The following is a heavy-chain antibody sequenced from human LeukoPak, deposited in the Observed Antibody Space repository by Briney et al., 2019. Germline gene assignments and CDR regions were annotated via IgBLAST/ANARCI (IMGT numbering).Heavy chain of an antibody. V-gene: IGHV3-11*06. CDR3: AREMDTAMVTDY. J-gene: IGHJ4*02. Sequence: RTGGSLRLSGAASGFTFSDYYMSWNRQAPGKGLEWVSYISSSSSYTNYADSVKGRLTISRDNAKNSLYLQMNSLRAEDTAVYYCAREMDTAMVTDYWGQGTLVTVSS. CDR1: GFTFSDYY. CDR2: ISSSSSYT. D-gene: IGHD5-18*01.